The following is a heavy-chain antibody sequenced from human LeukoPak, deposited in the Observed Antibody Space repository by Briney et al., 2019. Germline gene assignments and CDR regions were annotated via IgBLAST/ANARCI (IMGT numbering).Heavy chain of an antibody. J-gene: IGHJ6*02. Sequence: ASVKVSCKASGYTFTGYFMHWVRQAPGQGLEWMGRINPNSGDTNYAQKHQDRVTMTRDTSINTAYMEVNRLRSDDTAVYYCARDRVATHGGYYYGMDVWGQGTTVTVSS. CDR2: INPNSGDT. CDR1: GYTFTGYF. D-gene: IGHD5-12*01. V-gene: IGHV1-2*06. CDR3: ARDRVATHGGYYYGMDV.